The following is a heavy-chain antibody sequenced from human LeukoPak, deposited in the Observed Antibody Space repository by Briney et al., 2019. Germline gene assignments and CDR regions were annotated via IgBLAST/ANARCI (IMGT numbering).Heavy chain of an antibody. Sequence: ASVKVPCKAPGYTFTSYYMHWVRQAPGQGLEWMGIINPSGGSTSYAQKFQGRVTMTRDTSTSTVYMELSSLRSEDTAVYYCARGSRRYYDSSGYYCDFDYWGQGTLVTVSS. D-gene: IGHD3-22*01. CDR3: ARGSRRYYDSSGYYCDFDY. V-gene: IGHV1-46*01. CDR2: INPSGGST. CDR1: GYTFTSYY. J-gene: IGHJ4*02.